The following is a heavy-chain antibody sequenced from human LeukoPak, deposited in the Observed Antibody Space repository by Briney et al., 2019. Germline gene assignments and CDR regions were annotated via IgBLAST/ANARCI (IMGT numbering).Heavy chain of an antibody. D-gene: IGHD6-13*01. CDR2: IIPIFGTA. CDR3: ARRTSSWPSEWFDP. V-gene: IGHV1-69*05. J-gene: IGHJ5*02. Sequence: SVKVSCKASGGTFSSYAISWVRQAPGQGLEWMGGIIPIFGTANYAQKFQGRVTITTDESTSTAYMELSSLRSEDTAVYYCARRTSSWPSEWFDPWGQGALVTVSS. CDR1: GGTFSSYA.